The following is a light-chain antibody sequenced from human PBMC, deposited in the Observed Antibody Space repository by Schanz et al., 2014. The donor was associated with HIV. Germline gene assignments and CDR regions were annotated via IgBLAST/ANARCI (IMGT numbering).Light chain of an antibody. CDR2: SGN. CDR1: SSNIGSNG. CDR3: ASWNVSLNGRV. V-gene: IGLV1-44*01. Sequence: QSVLTQPPSASGTPGQTVTISCSGSSSNIGSNGVNWYQHFPGTAPKLLIYSGNQRPSGVPDRFSGSKSGTSASLAISGLQSEDEADYYCASWNVSLNGRVFGGGTKLTVL. J-gene: IGLJ3*02.